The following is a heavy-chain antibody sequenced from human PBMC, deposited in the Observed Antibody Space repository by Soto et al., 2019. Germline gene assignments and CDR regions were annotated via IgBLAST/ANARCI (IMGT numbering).Heavy chain of an antibody. Sequence: PSETLSLTCTVSGGSISSYYWSWIRQPPGKGLEWIGYIYYSGSTNYNPSLKSRVTISVNTSKNQFSLKLSSVTAADTAVYYRARRVFPWGQGTLVIVSS. CDR3: ARRVFP. CDR2: IYYSGST. V-gene: IGHV4-59*12. CDR1: GGSISSYY. J-gene: IGHJ5*02.